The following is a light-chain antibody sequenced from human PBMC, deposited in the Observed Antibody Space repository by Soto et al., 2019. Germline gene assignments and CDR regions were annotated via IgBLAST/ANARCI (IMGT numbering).Light chain of an antibody. Sequence: DVQMTQSPASLSASVGDRVTITCPASQSISSYLNWYQQKPGKAPKLLIYAASSLQSGVPSRFSGSGSGTDFTLTISSLQPEDFATYYCQQSYSTLLTFGGGTKV. CDR3: QQSYSTLLT. CDR1: QSISSY. CDR2: AAS. V-gene: IGKV1-39*01. J-gene: IGKJ4*01.